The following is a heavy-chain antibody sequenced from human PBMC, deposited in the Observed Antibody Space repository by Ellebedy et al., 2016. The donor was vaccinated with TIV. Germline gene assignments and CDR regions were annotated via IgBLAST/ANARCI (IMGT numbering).Heavy chain of an antibody. CDR2: ISSSSSYI. D-gene: IGHD3-16*01. J-gene: IGHJ3*02. V-gene: IGHV3-21*01. CDR1: GSTFSSYS. Sequence: GESLKISXAASGSTFSSYSMNWVRQAPGKGLEWVSSISSSSSYIYYADSVKGRFTISRDNAKNTLYLQMNSLRAEDTAVYYCASGFTHYGAFDIWGQGTMVTVSS. CDR3: ASGFTHYGAFDI.